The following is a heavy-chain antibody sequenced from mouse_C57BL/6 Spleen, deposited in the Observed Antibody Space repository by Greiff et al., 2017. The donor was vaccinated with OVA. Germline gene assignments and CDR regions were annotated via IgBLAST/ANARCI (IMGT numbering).Heavy chain of an antibody. J-gene: IGHJ2*01. V-gene: IGHV1-59*01. CDR2: IDPSDSYT. CDR1: GYTFTSYW. Sequence: QVQLKQSGAELVRPGTSVKLSCKASGYTFTSYWMHWVKQRPGQGLEWIGVIDPSDSYTNYNQKFKGKATLTVDTSSSTAYMQLSSLTSEDSAVYYCARSAQVILDYWGQGTTLTVSS. CDR3: ARSAQVILDY. D-gene: IGHD3-2*02.